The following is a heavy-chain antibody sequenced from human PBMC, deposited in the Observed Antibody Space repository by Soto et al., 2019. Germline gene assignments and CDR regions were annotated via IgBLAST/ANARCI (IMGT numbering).Heavy chain of an antibody. CDR2: IYKSGPTNYSP. Sequence: PSETLSLTCTVSGDSIGTYYWTWIRQPPGKGLEWIGYIYKSGPTNYSPNYKSSLKTRVTMSVDTSKSQFSLKLSSVTAADTAVYYCARGFGGGHSWGMDVWGQGTTVTVSS. J-gene: IGHJ6*02. CDR3: ARGFGGGHSWGMDV. D-gene: IGHD3-10*01. V-gene: IGHV4-4*09. CDR1: GDSIGTYY.